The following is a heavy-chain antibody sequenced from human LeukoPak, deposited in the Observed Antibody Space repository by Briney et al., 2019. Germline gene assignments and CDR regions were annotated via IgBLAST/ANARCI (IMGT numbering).Heavy chain of an antibody. CDR2: IYYSGST. D-gene: IGHD3-10*01. CDR1: GDSISTSNSY. CDR3: ARPYYGSGSHNYYYYMDV. J-gene: IGHJ6*03. V-gene: IGHV4-39*01. Sequence: SETLSLTCTVSGDSISTSNSYWGWIRQPPGKGLEWIGSIYYSGSTYYNPSLKSRVTISVDTSKNQFSLKLSSVTAADTAVYYCARPYYGSGSHNYYYYMDVWGKGTTVTISS.